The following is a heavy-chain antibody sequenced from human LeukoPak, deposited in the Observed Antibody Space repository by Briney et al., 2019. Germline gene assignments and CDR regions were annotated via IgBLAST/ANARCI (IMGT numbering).Heavy chain of an antibody. V-gene: IGHV1-69*06. CDR3: ARVKYGSGRKGYYYYFMDV. Sequence: ASVKVSCKASGGTFSSYAISWVRQAPGQGLEWMGGIIPIFGTANYAQKFRGRVTITADKSTRTAYMELSSLRSEDTAVYFCARVKYGSGRKGYYYYFMDVWGKGTTVTVSS. CDR2: IIPIFGTA. D-gene: IGHD3-10*01. J-gene: IGHJ6*03. CDR1: GGTFSSYA.